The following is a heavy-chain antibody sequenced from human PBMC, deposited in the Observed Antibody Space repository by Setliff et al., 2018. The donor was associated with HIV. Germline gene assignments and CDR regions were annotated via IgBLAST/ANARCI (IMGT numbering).Heavy chain of an antibody. Sequence: HPGGSLRLSCAASGFTFTSYWMIWVRQAPGKGLVWVSRVDSDGSGTSYADSVKGRFTISRDNAKNMLYLQINSLRAEDTAVYYCARDGNGAFDMWGQGTLVTVSS. CDR3: ARDGNGAFDM. J-gene: IGHJ3*02. CDR2: VDSDGSGT. CDR1: GFTFTSYW. D-gene: IGHD1-26*01. V-gene: IGHV3-74*01.